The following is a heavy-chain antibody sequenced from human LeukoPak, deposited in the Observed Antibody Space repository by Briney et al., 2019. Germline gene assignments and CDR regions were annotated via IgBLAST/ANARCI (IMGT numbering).Heavy chain of an antibody. CDR1: GFTFSTYW. J-gene: IGHJ6*02. D-gene: IGHD3-3*01. Sequence: PGGSLRLSCAASGFTFSTYWMHWVRQVPGKGLLWVSRINDVSGSTYADSVKGRFTISRDNAKNMLYLQMNSLRAEDTAVYYCAKDLRFLEWLPVYYYYYGMDVWGQGTTVTVSS. CDR2: INDVSGS. V-gene: IGHV3-74*01. CDR3: AKDLRFLEWLPVYYYYYGMDV.